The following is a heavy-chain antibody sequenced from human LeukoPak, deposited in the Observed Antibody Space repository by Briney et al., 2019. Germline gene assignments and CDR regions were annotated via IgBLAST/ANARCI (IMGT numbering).Heavy chain of an antibody. CDR2: IKSKTDGGTT. CDR3: TTGDYYDSSGYIVAGAFDI. V-gene: IGHV3-15*01. J-gene: IGHJ3*02. Sequence: GGSLRLSCAASGFTFSNAWMSWVRQAPGKGLEWVGRIKSKTDGGTTDYAAPVEGRFTISRDDSKNTLYLQMNSLKTEDTAVYYCTTGDYYDSSGYIVAGAFDIWGQGTMVTVSS. D-gene: IGHD3-22*01. CDR1: GFTFSNAW.